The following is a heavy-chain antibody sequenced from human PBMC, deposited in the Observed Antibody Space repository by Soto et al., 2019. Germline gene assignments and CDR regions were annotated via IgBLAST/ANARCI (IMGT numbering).Heavy chain of an antibody. J-gene: IGHJ3*02. CDR3: ARDAFWSGYYTGREYAASDI. CDR2: ISGHKDNT. V-gene: IGHV1-18*01. CDR1: GYIFTSYG. Sequence: ASVKVSCKASGYIFTSYGINWVRQAPGQGLEWMGWISGHKDNTNYAQNFQGRVTMTTDTSTYTAYMEPRSLKSDDTAVYYCARDAFWSGYYTGREYAASDIWGQGTMVTVSS. D-gene: IGHD3-3*01.